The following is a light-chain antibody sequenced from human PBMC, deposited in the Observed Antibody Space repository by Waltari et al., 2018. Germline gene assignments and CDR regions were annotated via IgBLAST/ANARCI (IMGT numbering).Light chain of an antibody. CDR2: EVD. Sequence: QSPLTQPASVSASPGQSITISCTGTSSDIGGYVYASWYQQHPGRAPKHIIYEVDKRPSVSSCRFSGSNSVNTASLTIAGLQPEDEGDYYCCSYTNSGARVFGTGTKVTVL. V-gene: IGLV2-14*03. J-gene: IGLJ1*01. CDR3: CSYTNSGARV. CDR1: SSDIGGYVY.